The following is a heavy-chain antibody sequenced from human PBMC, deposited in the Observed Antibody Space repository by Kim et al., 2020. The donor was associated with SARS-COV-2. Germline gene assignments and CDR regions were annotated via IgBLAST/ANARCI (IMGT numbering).Heavy chain of an antibody. J-gene: IGHJ6*02. Sequence: SETLSLTCAVYGGSFSGYYWSWIRQPPGKGLEWIGEINHSGSTNYNPSLKSRVTISVDTYKNQFSLKLSSVTAADTAVYYCARGGGSRVRGVRSYGMDVWGQGTTVTVSS. CDR1: GGSFSGYY. CDR3: ARGGGSRVRGVRSYGMDV. CDR2: INHSGST. D-gene: IGHD3-10*01. V-gene: IGHV4-34*01.